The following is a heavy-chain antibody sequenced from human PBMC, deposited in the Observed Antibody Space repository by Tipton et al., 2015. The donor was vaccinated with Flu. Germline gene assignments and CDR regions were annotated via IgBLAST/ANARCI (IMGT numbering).Heavy chain of an antibody. CDR3: ARVPDSSWYFDL. J-gene: IGHJ2*01. CDR1: GGSISSGSYY. V-gene: IGHV4-61*02. D-gene: IGHD5-18*01. Sequence: TLSLTCTVSGGSISSGSYYWSWIRQPAGKGLEWIGRIYTSGSTNYNPSLKSRVTLSVDTSKNQLSLRLSSVVAADTAVYYCARVPDSSWYFDLWGRGTLVTVSS. CDR2: IYTSGST.